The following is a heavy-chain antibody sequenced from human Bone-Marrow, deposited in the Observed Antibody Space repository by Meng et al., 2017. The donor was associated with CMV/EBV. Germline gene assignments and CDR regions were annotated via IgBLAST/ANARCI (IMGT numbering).Heavy chain of an antibody. CDR3: AWGSETYYFDY. Sequence: VELAHVGADGKKLVAATKVSCKASGYTFTSYGISWVRQASGQGLEWMGWISAYNGNTNSAQKLQGRVTMPTDTYTSTAYMELRSLRSDDTAVYYCAWGSETYYFDYWGQGTLVTVSS. V-gene: IGHV1-18*01. D-gene: IGHD3-16*01. CDR1: GYTFTSYG. J-gene: IGHJ4*02. CDR2: ISAYNGNT.